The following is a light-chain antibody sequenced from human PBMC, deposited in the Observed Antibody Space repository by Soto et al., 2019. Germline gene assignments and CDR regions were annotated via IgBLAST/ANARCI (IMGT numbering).Light chain of an antibody. Sequence: EIQMTQSPSTLSGSVGERVTITCRASQTISSYLSWYQQKPEKATKLLIYKASTLKSGVPSRFSGSGSGTEFTLTISSLQPDDFATYYCQHYNSYSEAFGQGTMVDIK. J-gene: IGKJ1*01. CDR1: QTISSY. V-gene: IGKV1-5*03. CDR2: KAS. CDR3: QHYNSYSEA.